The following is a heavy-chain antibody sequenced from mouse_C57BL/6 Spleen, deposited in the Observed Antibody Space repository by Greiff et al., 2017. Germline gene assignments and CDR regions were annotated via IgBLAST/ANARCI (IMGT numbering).Heavy chain of an antibody. V-gene: IGHV5-17*01. CDR2: ISSGSSTI. Sequence: EVKLMESGGGLVKPGGSLQLSCAASGFTFSDYGMHWVRQAPEKGLEWVAYISSGSSTIYYADTVKGRFTISRDNAKNTLFLQMTSLRSEDTAMYYCARKRAMDDWGQGTSGTVSS. J-gene: IGHJ4*01. CDR3: ARKRAMDD. CDR1: GFTFSDYG.